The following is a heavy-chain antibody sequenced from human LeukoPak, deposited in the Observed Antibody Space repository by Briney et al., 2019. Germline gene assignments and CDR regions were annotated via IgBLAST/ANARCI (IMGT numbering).Heavy chain of an antibody. CDR2: ISAYNGNT. D-gene: IGHD6-19*01. V-gene: IGHV1-18*01. Sequence: GASVKVSCKASGYTFTSYGISWVRQAPGQGLEWMGWISAYNGNTNYAQKLQGRVTMTTDTSTSTANMELRSLRSDDTAVYYCARGEEWLANYYYYGMDVWGQGTTVTVSS. CDR3: ARGEEWLANYYYYGMDV. CDR1: GYTFTSYG. J-gene: IGHJ6*02.